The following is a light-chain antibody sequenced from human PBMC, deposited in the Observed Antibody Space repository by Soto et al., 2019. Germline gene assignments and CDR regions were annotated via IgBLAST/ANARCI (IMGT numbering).Light chain of an antibody. CDR3: QQSHSIPWT. CDR2: AAS. CDR1: QSISSN. Sequence: DIPMTQSPSSLSASVGDRVTITCRASQSISSNLNWYQQKPGKAPKLLIYAASNLQSGVPSTFSGSGSGTDFTLTISSLQPEDFATYYCQQSHSIPWTFGQGTKVEIK. V-gene: IGKV1-39*01. J-gene: IGKJ1*01.